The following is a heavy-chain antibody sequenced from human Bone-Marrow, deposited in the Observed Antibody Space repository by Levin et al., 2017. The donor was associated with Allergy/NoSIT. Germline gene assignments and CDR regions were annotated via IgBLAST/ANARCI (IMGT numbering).Heavy chain of an antibody. D-gene: IGHD3-22*01. Sequence: GGSLRLSCVVSGFTFSNACLSWVRQAPGKGLEWVGHIKSKIDGGTTDYAAPVKGRFTISRDDSKYILSLQMTSLKIEDTGVYFCTTARGFISPYYSDTIGSADFWGQGTLVTVSS. CDR3: TTARGFISPYYSDTIGSADF. V-gene: IGHV3-15*01. CDR1: GFTFSNAC. J-gene: IGHJ4*02. CDR2: IKSKIDGGTT.